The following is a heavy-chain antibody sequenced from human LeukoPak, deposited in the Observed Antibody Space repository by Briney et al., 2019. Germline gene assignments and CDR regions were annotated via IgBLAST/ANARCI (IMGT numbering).Heavy chain of an antibody. CDR3: ARLGYCSSNSCYGVDY. J-gene: IGHJ4*02. CDR2: ISAYNDNT. D-gene: IGHD2-2*01. Sequence: ASVKVSCKASGGTFSSYAISWVRLAPGQGLEWMGWISAYNDNTSYAQMFQDRVTMSTDTSTSTAYMELRSLRFDDTAVYYCARLGYCSSNSCYGVDYWGQGTLVTVSS. CDR1: GGTFSSYA. V-gene: IGHV1-18*01.